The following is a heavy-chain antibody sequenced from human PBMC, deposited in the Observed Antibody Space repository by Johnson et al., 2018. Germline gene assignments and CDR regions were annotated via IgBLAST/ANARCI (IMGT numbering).Heavy chain of an antibody. D-gene: IGHD2-2*01. Sequence: VQLVESGGGLVQPGGSLSLSCVASGFTFKTYNMNWVRQAPGKGLEWVSYISSSTGNIYYADSVQGRFTISTDSAQTSLYLQVNSLRPKATALYYWAKCTSSTSWPNDAFDIWGQGTMVTVSS. CDR2: ISSSTGNI. CDR1: GFTFKTYN. V-gene: IGHV3-48*01. J-gene: IGHJ3*02. CDR3: AKCTSSTSWPNDAFDI.